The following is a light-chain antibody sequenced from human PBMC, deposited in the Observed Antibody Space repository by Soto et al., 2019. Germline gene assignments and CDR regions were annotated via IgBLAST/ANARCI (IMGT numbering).Light chain of an antibody. CDR3: QQREN. Sequence: DIQMTQSPSSLSASVGDRVTITCRASQAIHSYLNWYQQKPGKAPNLLIFATSTLQSGVPSRFSGSGSGTDFTLTISSLQPEDFATYYCQQRENFGPGTKVDIK. CDR2: ATS. V-gene: IGKV1-39*01. J-gene: IGKJ3*01. CDR1: QAIHSY.